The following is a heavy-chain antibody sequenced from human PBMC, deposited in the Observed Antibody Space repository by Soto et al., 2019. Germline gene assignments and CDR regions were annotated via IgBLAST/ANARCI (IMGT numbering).Heavy chain of an antibody. CDR2: ISAYNGNT. CDR3: ARIGGAGSTYYDFWSGPVYYMDV. V-gene: IGHV1-18*01. Sequence: ASVKVSCKASGYTFTSYAMHWVRQAPGQRLEWMGWISAYNGNTNYAQKLQGRVTMTTDTSTSTAYMELRSLRSDDTAVYYCARIGGAGSTYYDFWSGPVYYMDVWGKGTTVTVSS. D-gene: IGHD3-3*01. J-gene: IGHJ6*03. CDR1: GYTFTSYA.